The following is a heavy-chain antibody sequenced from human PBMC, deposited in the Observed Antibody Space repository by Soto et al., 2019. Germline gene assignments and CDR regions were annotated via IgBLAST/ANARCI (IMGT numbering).Heavy chain of an antibody. Sequence: PSETLSLTCAVSGDSITVDNWWSWVRQPPGKGLEWIGEIHHSGATNYNPSLKSRVTISVDKSKNQFSLKLNSVTAADTAVYYCAKKDIVVVPAATRNYYFDYWGQGTLVTVSS. CDR1: GDSITVDNW. CDR3: AKKDIVVVPAATRNYYFDY. CDR2: IHHSGAT. D-gene: IGHD2-2*01. V-gene: IGHV4-4*02. J-gene: IGHJ4*02.